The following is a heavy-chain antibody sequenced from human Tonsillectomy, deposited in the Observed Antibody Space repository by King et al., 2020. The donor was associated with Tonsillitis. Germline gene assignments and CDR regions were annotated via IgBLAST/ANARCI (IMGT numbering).Heavy chain of an antibody. CDR2: IYWNDDK. CDR1: GFSLSTSGVG. CDR3: ARRRTYGGTSPFDY. V-gene: IGHV2-5*01. D-gene: IGHD4-23*01. Sequence: TLKESGPTLVKPTQTLTLTCTFSGFSLSTSGVGVGWIRQPPGKALEWLALIYWNDDKRYSPSLKSRLTLTKDTSKNQVVLTMTNIDPVDTATYYCARRRTYGGTSPFDYWGQGTLVTVSS. J-gene: IGHJ4*02.